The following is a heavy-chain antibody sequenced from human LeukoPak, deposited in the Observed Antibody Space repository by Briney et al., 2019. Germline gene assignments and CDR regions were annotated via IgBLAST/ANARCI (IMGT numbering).Heavy chain of an antibody. CDR2: MNPNSGNA. CDR1: GYTFTSYD. D-gene: IGHD6-19*01. J-gene: IGHJ5*02. Sequence: ASVKVSCKASGYTFTSYDINWVRQATGQGLEWMGWMNPNSGNAGYAQKFQGRVTMTRNTSISTAYMELSSLRSEDTAVYYCARGSSSGWYGGGWFDPWGQGTLVTVSS. CDR3: ARGSSSGWYGGGWFDP. V-gene: IGHV1-8*01.